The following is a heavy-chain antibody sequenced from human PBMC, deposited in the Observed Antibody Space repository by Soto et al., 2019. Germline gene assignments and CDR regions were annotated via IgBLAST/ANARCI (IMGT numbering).Heavy chain of an antibody. Sequence: QLQLQESGPGLVKPSETLSLTCTVSGGSISSSSYYWGWIRQPPGKGLEWIGSIYYSGSTYYNPSLKIRVTISXXXXXXXXXXXXXXXXXXXXXXXXXXRHDSGTMSVTPYWGQGTLVTVSS. CDR1: GGSISSSSYY. V-gene: IGHV4-39*01. CDR3: XRHDSGTMSVTPY. CDR2: IYYSGST. J-gene: IGHJ4*02. D-gene: IGHD3-10*02.